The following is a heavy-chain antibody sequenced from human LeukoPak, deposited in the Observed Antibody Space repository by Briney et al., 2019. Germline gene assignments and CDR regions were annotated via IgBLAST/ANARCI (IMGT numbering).Heavy chain of an antibody. J-gene: IGHJ4*02. V-gene: IGHV1-69*05. CDR2: IIPIFGTA. Sequence: ASVKVSCKASGGTFSSYAISWVRQAPGQGLEWMGRIIPIFGTANYAQKFQGRVTITTDESTSTAYMELSSLRSDDTAVYYCARFGIVVVPAASKGGDYWGQGTLVTVSS. D-gene: IGHD2-2*01. CDR3: ARFGIVVVPAASKGGDY. CDR1: GGTFSSYA.